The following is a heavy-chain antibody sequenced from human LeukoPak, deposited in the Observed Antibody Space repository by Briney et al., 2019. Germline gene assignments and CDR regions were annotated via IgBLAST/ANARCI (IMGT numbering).Heavy chain of an antibody. CDR3: ARLKHCSSTSCYEYYYYGMDV. CDR2: IYYSGST. V-gene: IGHV4-59*08. CDR1: GGSISSYY. D-gene: IGHD2-2*01. J-gene: IGHJ6*02. Sequence: SETLPLTCTVSGGSISSYYWSWIRQPPGKGLEWIGYIYYSGSTNYNPSLKSRVTISVDTSKNQFSLKLSSVTAADTAVYYCARLKHCSSTSCYEYYYYGMDVWGQGTTVTVSS.